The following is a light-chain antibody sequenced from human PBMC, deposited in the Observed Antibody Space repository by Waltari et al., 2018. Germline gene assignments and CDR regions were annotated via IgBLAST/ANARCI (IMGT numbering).Light chain of an antibody. CDR2: EVN. V-gene: IGLV2-23*02. J-gene: IGLJ3*02. CDR1: SSDVGASNL. CDR3: CSYAGRSTWV. Sequence: QSALTQPASVSGSPGQSITISCTGTSSDVGASNLISWYQQHPGKAPTIMSYEVNKRPAGVFNRFSGSKSDNTASLTISGLQAEDEADYYGCSYAGRSTWVFGGGTNLTVL.